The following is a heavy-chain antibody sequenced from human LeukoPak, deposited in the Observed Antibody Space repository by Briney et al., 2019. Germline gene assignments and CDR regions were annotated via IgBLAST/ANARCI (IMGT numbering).Heavy chain of an antibody. CDR2: INHSGST. CDR3: ARARSYDFWSGYDY. CDR1: GGSFSGYY. D-gene: IGHD3-3*01. J-gene: IGHJ4*02. V-gene: IGHV4-34*01. Sequence: SETLSLTCAVYGGSFSGYYWSWIRQPPGKGLEWIGEINHSGSTNYNPSLKSRVTISVDTSKNQFSLKLSSVTAADTAVYYCARARSYDFWSGYDYWGQGTLVTVSS.